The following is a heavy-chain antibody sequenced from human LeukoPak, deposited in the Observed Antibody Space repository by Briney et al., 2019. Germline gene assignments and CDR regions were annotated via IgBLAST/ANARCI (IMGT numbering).Heavy chain of an antibody. J-gene: IGHJ4*02. D-gene: IGHD5-24*01. V-gene: IGHV4-59*01. CDR1: GGSISSYY. Sequence: SETLSLTCTVSGGSISSYYWNWIRQPPGKGLEWIGYIFYSGSTNCNPSLKSRVTILLDTSKNQFSLKLSSVTAADTAVYYCARFRRDGYPFDYWGQGTLVTVSS. CDR2: IFYSGST. CDR3: ARFRRDGYPFDY.